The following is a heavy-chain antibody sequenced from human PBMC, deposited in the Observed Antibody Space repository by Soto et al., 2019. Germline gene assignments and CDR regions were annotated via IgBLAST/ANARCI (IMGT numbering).Heavy chain of an antibody. V-gene: IGHV1-8*01. CDR2: MNPNSCNT. D-gene: IGHD4-17*01. CDR1: GYTFTSYD. Sequence: ASVKVSCKASGYTFTSYDINWVRQATGQGLEWMGWMNPNSCNTGYAQKFQGRVTMTRNTSISTAYMELSSLRSEDTAVYYCAREVTTRFYYYYYYMDVWGKGTTVTVSS. J-gene: IGHJ6*03. CDR3: AREVTTRFYYYYYYMDV.